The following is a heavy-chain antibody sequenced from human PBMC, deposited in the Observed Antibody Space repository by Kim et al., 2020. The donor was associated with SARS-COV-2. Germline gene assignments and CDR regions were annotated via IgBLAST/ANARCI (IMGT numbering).Heavy chain of an antibody. J-gene: IGHJ4*02. V-gene: IGHV3-7*01. Sequence: GGSLRLSCVASGFTFSYYWMSWVRQAPGKGLEWLAQIKEDGSEKFYVDSVKGRFTISRDNAKNSLYLQMDSLRAADTAVYYCARGGRPEYYWGQGTRVTV. CDR3: ARGGRPEYY. D-gene: IGHD6-6*01. CDR2: IKEDGSEK. CDR1: GFTFSYYW.